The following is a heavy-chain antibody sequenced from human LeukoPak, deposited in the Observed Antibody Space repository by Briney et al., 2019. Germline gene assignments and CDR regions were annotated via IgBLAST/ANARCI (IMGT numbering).Heavy chain of an antibody. D-gene: IGHD4-17*01. CDR1: GFTFSSYW. Sequence: GGSLRLSCAASGFTFSSYWMRWVRQAPGKGLEWVANIKQDGSGKYYVDSVKGRFTISRDNAKISMYLQMNSLRAEDTAVYYCARERGDYGYYYYYYMDVWGKGTTVTISS. V-gene: IGHV3-7*01. J-gene: IGHJ6*03. CDR3: ARERGDYGYYYYYYMDV. CDR2: IKQDGSGK.